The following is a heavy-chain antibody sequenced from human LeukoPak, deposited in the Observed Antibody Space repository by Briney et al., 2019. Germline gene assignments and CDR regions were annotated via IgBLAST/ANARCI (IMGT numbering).Heavy chain of an antibody. CDR2: ISSSGTTI. Sequence: GGSLRLSCAASGFTFSDYYMSWIRQAPGKGLEWVSYISSSGTTIYYADSVKGRFTISRDNAKSSLYLQVNSLRAEDTAVYYCARDPTHYGSGSYLSDWGQGTLVTVSS. CDR3: ARDPTHYGSGSYLSD. V-gene: IGHV3-11*04. J-gene: IGHJ4*02. D-gene: IGHD3-10*01. CDR1: GFTFSDYY.